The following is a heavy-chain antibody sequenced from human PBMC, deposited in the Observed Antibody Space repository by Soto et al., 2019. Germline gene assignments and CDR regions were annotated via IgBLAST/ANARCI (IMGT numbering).Heavy chain of an antibody. D-gene: IGHD3-3*01. V-gene: IGHV1-2*02. CDR1: GYTFTGYY. CDR3: ARPYYDFWSGYSSYNWFDP. CDR2: INPNSGGT. Sequence: VASVKVSCKASGYTFTGYYMHWVRQAPGQGLGWMGWINPNSGGTNYAQKFQGRVTMTRDTSISTAYMELSRLRSDDTAVYYCARPYYDFWSGYSSYNWFDPWGQGTLVTVSS. J-gene: IGHJ5*02.